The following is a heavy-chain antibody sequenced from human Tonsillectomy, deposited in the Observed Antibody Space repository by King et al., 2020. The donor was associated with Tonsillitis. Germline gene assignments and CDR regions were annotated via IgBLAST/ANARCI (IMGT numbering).Heavy chain of an antibody. CDR3: ARANCSSTSCYGDWFDP. Sequence: VQLQQWGAGRLRPSETLSLTCAVYGGSFCGYYWSWIRQPPGKGLEWIGEINHSGSTNYNPSLKSRVTISVDTSKNQFSLKLSSVTAADASVYYCARANCSSTSCYGDWFDPWGQGTLVTVSS. J-gene: IGHJ5*02. V-gene: IGHV4-34*01. D-gene: IGHD2-2*01. CDR1: GGSFCGYY. CDR2: INHSGST.